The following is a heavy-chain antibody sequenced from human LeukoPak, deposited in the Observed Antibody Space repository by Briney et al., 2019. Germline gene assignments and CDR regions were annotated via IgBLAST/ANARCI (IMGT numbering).Heavy chain of an antibody. V-gene: IGHV1-18*01. CDR1: GYTFTSYG. CDR2: ISAYNGNT. Sequence: GASVKVSCKASGYTFTSYGISWVRQAPGQGLEWMGWISAYNGNTNYAQKLQGRVTMTTDTSTSTAYMELRSLRSDDTAVYYCARDGAHIWSPKEDAFDIWGQGTMVTVSS. J-gene: IGHJ3*02. CDR3: ARDGAHIWSPKEDAFDI. D-gene: IGHD2-8*02.